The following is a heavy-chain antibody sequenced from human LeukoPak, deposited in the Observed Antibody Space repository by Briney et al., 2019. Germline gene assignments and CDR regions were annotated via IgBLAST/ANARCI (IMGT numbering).Heavy chain of an antibody. Sequence: PSETLSLTCAVYGGSFSGYCWSWIRQPPGKGLEWIGEINHSGSTNYNPSLKSRVTISVDTSKNQFSLKLSSVTAADTAVYYCARAGDDFWSGYYHFDYWGQGTLVTVSS. J-gene: IGHJ4*02. D-gene: IGHD3-3*01. CDR1: GGSFSGYC. V-gene: IGHV4-34*01. CDR3: ARAGDDFWSGYYHFDY. CDR2: INHSGST.